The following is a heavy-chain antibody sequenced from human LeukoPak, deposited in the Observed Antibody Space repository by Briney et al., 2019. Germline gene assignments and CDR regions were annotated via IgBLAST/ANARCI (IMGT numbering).Heavy chain of an antibody. CDR2: INHSGST. J-gene: IGHJ4*02. CDR3: ARGPGRYCSGGSCYPPDY. D-gene: IGHD2-15*01. V-gene: IGHV4-34*01. CDR1: GGSFSGYY. Sequence: PSETLSLTCAVYGGSFSGYYWSWIRQPPGKGLGWIGEINHSGSTNYNPSLKSRVTISVDTSKNQFSLKLSSVTAADTAVYYCARGPGRYCSGGSCYPPDYWGQGTLVTVSS.